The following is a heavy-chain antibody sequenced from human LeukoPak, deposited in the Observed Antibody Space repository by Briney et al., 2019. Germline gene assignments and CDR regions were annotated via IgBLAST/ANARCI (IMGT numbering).Heavy chain of an antibody. CDR1: GFTFSSYS. CDR3: ARDYGATYYYDSSGPDFFDY. J-gene: IGHJ4*02. V-gene: IGHV3-21*01. Sequence: GGSLRLSCAASGFTFSSYSMNWVRQAPGKGLEWVSSISSSSYIYYADSVKGRFTISRDNAKNSLYLQMNSLRAEDTAVYYCARDYGATYYYDSSGPDFFDYWGQGTLVTVSS. D-gene: IGHD3-22*01. CDR2: ISSSSYI.